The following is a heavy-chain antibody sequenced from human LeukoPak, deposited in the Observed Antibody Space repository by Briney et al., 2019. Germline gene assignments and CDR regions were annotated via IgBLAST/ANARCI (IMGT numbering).Heavy chain of an antibody. CDR3: AREPPLGGNYCFDC. CDR1: GYTFTGYY. CDR2: INPASGAT. D-gene: IGHD4-23*01. V-gene: IGHV1-2*02. Sequence: ASVKVSCKASGYTFTGYYIHWVRQAPGQGLEWMGWINPASGATNYAQKFHGRVTMTRDTSISTAYMDVSNLISDDTALYFCAREPPLGGNYCFDCWGQGTLVTVSS. J-gene: IGHJ4*02.